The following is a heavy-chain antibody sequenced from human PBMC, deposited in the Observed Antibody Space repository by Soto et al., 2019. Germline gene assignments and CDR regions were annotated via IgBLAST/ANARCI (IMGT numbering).Heavy chain of an antibody. CDR1: GFTFSSCA. D-gene: IGHD5-12*01. Sequence: GGSLRLSCSASGFTFSSCAMHWVRQAPGKGLEYVSGVRGNGDPPFYADSVKGRLTISRDNSKNTLYLQMSGLSADDTAVYYCVKSRGGNNFDFFDWGQGALVTDSS. CDR3: VKSRGGNNFDFFD. J-gene: IGHJ4*02. V-gene: IGHV3-64D*06. CDR2: VRGNGDPP.